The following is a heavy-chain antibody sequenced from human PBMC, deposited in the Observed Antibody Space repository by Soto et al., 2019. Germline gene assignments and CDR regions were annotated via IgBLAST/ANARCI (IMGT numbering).Heavy chain of an antibody. CDR2: IYPGDSDT. V-gene: IGHV5-51*01. CDR3: SRHGVHASPEYYFDD. Sequence: GESLKISCKGSGYSFTSYWIGWVRQMPGKGLEWMGIIYPGDSDTRYSPSFQGQVTISADKSISTAYLQWSSLKASDTAMYYCSRHGVHASPEYYFDDGGQGIPVTGSS. D-gene: IGHD1-1*01. J-gene: IGHJ4*02. CDR1: GYSFTSYW.